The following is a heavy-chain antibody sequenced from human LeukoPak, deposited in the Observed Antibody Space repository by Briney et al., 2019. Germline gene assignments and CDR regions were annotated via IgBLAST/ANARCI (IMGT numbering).Heavy chain of an antibody. J-gene: IGHJ5*02. CDR2: IYTSGST. D-gene: IGHD5-12*01. Sequence: SETLSLTCNVSGGSISTYYWSWIRQSAGKGLEWIGRIYTSGSTNYNPSLKSRVTISVDTSKNQFSLKLSSVTAADTAVYYCARGRLRSNWFDPWGQGTLVTVSS. CDR1: GGSISTYY. V-gene: IGHV4-4*07. CDR3: ARGRLRSNWFDP.